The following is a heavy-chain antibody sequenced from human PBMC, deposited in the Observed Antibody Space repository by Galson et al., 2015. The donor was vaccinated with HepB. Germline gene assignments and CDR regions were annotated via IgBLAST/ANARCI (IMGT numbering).Heavy chain of an antibody. CDR1: GFTFSSYS. CDR3: ARDRAGAGSYGPYNWFDP. J-gene: IGHJ5*02. Sequence: SLRLSCAASGFTFSSYSMNWVRQAPGKGLEWVSYISSSSSTIYYADSVKGRFTISRDNAKNSLYLQMNSLRAEDTAVYYCARDRAGAGSYGPYNWFDPWGRGTLVTVSS. V-gene: IGHV3-48*01. D-gene: IGHD1-26*01. CDR2: ISSSSSTI.